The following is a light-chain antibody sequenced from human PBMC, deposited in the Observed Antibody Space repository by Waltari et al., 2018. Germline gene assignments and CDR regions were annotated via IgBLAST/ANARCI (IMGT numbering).Light chain of an antibody. CDR3: QQYGGSPPYT. Sequence: EIVLTQSPGTLSLSPGERATLSCRATQSVASTFLAWYQQKPGQTPRLLLYGASRRATGIPDRFRGSGSGTEFTLTISRLEPEDFGVYYCQQYGGSPPYTFGQGTRLEI. V-gene: IGKV3-20*01. J-gene: IGKJ2*01. CDR2: GAS. CDR1: QSVASTF.